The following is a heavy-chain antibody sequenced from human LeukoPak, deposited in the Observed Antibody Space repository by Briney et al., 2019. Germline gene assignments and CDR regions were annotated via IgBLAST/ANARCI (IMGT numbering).Heavy chain of an antibody. CDR3: ARAKKYYDYVWGSYRRNVDY. J-gene: IGHJ4*02. V-gene: IGHV7-4-1*02. D-gene: IGHD3-16*02. CDR2: INTNTGNP. Sequence: ASVKVSCKASGYTFTSYAMNWVRQAPGQGLEWMGWINTNTGNPTYAQGFTGRFVFSLDTSVSTAYLQISSLKVEDTAVYYCARAKKYYDYVWGSYRRNVDYWGQGTLVTVSS. CDR1: GYTFTSYA.